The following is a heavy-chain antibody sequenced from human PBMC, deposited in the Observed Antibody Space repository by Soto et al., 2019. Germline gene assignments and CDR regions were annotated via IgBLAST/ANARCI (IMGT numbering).Heavy chain of an antibody. CDR2: INAGNGNT. Sequence: VASVKVSCKASGYTFTSYAMHWVRQAPGQRLEWMGWINAGNGNTKYSQKFQGRVTITRDTSASTAYMELSSLRSEDTAVYYCARILHCSGGSCYHDAFDIWGQGTMVTVSS. J-gene: IGHJ3*02. CDR1: GYTFTSYA. CDR3: ARILHCSGGSCYHDAFDI. V-gene: IGHV1-3*01. D-gene: IGHD2-15*01.